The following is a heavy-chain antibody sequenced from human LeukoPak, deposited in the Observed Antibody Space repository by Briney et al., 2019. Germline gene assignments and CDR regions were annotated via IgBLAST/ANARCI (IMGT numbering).Heavy chain of an antibody. D-gene: IGHD4-17*01. CDR1: GFTFDDYG. V-gene: IGHV3-23*01. J-gene: IGHJ5*02. CDR3: AKASPVTTFSWFDP. Sequence: GGSLRLSCAASGFTFDDYGMSWVRQAPGKGLEWVSAISGSGGFTYYADSVKGRFTISRDNSKNTLYLQMNSLRAEDTAVYYCAKASPVTTFSWFDPWGQGTLVTVSS. CDR2: ISGSGGFT.